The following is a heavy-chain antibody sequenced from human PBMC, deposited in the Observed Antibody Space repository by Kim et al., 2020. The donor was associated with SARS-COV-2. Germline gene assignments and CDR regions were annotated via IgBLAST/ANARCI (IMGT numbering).Heavy chain of an antibody. D-gene: IGHD3-10*01. V-gene: IGHV3-13*01. CDR2: IGTAGDT. J-gene: IGHJ2*01. Sequence: GGSLRLSCAASGFTFSSYDMHWVRQATGKGLEWVSAIGTAGDTYYPGSVKGRFTISRENAKNSLYLQMNSLRAGDTAVYYCARGVLWFGTSLSWYFDLWGRGTLVTVSS. CDR1: GFTFSSYD. CDR3: ARGVLWFGTSLSWYFDL.